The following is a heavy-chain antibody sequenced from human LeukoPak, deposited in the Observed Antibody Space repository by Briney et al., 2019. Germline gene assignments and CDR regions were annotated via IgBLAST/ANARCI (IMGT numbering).Heavy chain of an antibody. CDR3: ARDFDVANDY. Sequence: PGGSLRLSCAASGFTLSTYWMSWVRQAPGRGLEWVANIKQDGSEKYYVDSVKGRFTISRDNAKNSLYLQMNILRAEDTAVYYCARDFDVANDYWGQGTLVTVSS. CDR2: IKQDGSEK. J-gene: IGHJ4*02. V-gene: IGHV3-7*04. CDR1: GFTLSTYW. D-gene: IGHD5-12*01.